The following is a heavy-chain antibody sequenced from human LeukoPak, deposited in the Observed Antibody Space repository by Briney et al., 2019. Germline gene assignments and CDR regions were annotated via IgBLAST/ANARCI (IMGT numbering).Heavy chain of an antibody. CDR3: ARDVAVDFWSGYYSRSYYYYGMDV. CDR1: GFTFRSYA. J-gene: IGHJ6*02. V-gene: IGHV3-30-3*01. CDR2: ISYDGSNK. D-gene: IGHD3-3*01. Sequence: GRSLRLSCAASGFTFRSYAIHWVRQAPGKGLEWVAVISYDGSNKYYADSVKGRFTISRDNSKNTLYLQMNSLRAEDTAVYYCARDVAVDFWSGYYSRSYYYYGMDVWGQGTTVTVSS.